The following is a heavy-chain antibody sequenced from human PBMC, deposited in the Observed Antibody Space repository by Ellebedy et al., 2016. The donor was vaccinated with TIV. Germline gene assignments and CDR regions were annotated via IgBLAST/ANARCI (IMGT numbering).Heavy chain of an antibody. CDR1: GFTFSSYA. V-gene: IGHV3-23*01. CDR2: ISGSAGTT. Sequence: GESLKISCAASGFTFSSYAMSWVRQPPGKGLEWVSTISGSAGTTYYADSVKGRFTISRDNSKNTLYLQMNSLRAEDTAVYYCARDRISASGIFDYWGQGTLVTVSS. J-gene: IGHJ4*02. D-gene: IGHD6-13*01. CDR3: ARDRISASGIFDY.